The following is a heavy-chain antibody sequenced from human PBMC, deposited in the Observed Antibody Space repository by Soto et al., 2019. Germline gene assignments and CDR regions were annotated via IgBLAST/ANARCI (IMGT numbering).Heavy chain of an antibody. Sequence: PSETLSLTCAVSGGSISSSNWWSWVRQPPGKGLEWIGEIYHSGSTNYNPSLKSRVTISVDKSKNQFSLKLSSVTAADTAVYYCAGDGGYCSSTSCYGTYYYYYGMDVWGQGTTVTVSS. V-gene: IGHV4-4*02. CDR1: GGSISSSNW. J-gene: IGHJ6*02. D-gene: IGHD2-2*01. CDR3: AGDGGYCSSTSCYGTYYYYYGMDV. CDR2: IYHSGST.